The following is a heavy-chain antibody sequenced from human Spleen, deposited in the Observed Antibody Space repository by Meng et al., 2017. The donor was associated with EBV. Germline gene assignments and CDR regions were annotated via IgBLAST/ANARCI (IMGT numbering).Heavy chain of an antibody. J-gene: IGHJ4*02. CDR2: IYWDDDK. D-gene: IGHD3-3*01. Sequence: TLKALVPTSVHTQPPLRLTSSLPGFSLTTNGLGLSCIRKPPGKALEWLSLIYWDDDKRYRPSLKRRLTITKETSKNQVVLTMTNMDPEDTATYYCAHRPVGFLSGYYDYWGQGILVTVSS. V-gene: IGHV2-5*02. CDR1: GFSLTTNGLG. CDR3: AHRPVGFLSGYYDY.